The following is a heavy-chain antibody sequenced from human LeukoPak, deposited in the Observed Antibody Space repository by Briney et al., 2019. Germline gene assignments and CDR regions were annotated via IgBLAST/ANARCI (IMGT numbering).Heavy chain of an antibody. Sequence: PSGTLSLTCGVSGGFISSSNWWNWVRQPPGKGLEWIGEIYHSGSTNYNPSLKSRVTISVDKSKNQFSLKLSSVTAADTAVYYCARAPSGYDLNWFDPWGQGTLVTVSS. CDR2: IYHSGST. J-gene: IGHJ5*02. V-gene: IGHV4-4*02. CDR1: GGFISSSNW. D-gene: IGHD5-12*01. CDR3: ARAPSGYDLNWFDP.